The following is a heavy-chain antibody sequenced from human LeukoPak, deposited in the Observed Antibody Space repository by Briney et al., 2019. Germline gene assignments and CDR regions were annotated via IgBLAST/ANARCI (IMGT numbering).Heavy chain of an antibody. CDR3: ARRYCSRTSCYVYFDY. CDR1: GFTFSSYW. Sequence: GGSLRLSRAASGFTFSSYWMSWVRQAPGKGLEWVANINEDGSKKYYVDSVKGRFTISRDNAKNSLYLQMNRLRAEDTAVYHCARRYCSRTSCYVYFDYWGQGTLVTVSS. V-gene: IGHV3-7*04. CDR2: INEDGSKK. J-gene: IGHJ4*02. D-gene: IGHD2-2*01.